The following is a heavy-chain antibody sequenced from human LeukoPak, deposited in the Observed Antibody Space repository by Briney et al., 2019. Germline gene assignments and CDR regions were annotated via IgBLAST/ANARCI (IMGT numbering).Heavy chain of an antibody. D-gene: IGHD2-8*01. CDR1: GGSISSYY. Sequence: SETLSLTCTVSGGSISSYYGSWIRQPAGKALEWIGRFYSSENYNYIPSLKSRVTMSVDTSKNQFSLKLSSVTAADTAVYYCARDRTSGVDYWGQGTLVTVSS. J-gene: IGHJ4*02. CDR3: ARDRTSGVDY. V-gene: IGHV4-4*07. CDR2: FYSSENY.